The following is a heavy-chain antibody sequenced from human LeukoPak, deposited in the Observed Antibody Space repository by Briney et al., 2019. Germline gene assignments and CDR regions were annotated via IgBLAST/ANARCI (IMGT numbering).Heavy chain of an antibody. J-gene: IGHJ4*02. D-gene: IGHD6-19*01. CDR2: ISYIGST. Sequence: PSETLSLTCTVSGGSISGYYWSWIRQPPGKELEWIGYISYIGSTNYNPSLKSRVTISVDTSKNQFSLKLSSVTAADTAVYYCASRIAVAGPDDYWGQGTLVTVSS. V-gene: IGHV4-59*12. CDR3: ASRIAVAGPDDY. CDR1: GGSISGYY.